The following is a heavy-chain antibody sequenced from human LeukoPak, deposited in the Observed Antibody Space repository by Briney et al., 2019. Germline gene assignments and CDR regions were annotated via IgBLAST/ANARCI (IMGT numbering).Heavy chain of an antibody. CDR1: GYTFTSYD. CDR3: ARPRHYYDSSGPNAFDI. J-gene: IGHJ3*02. D-gene: IGHD3-22*01. Sequence: GASVKVSCKASGYTFTSYDINWVRQATGQGLEWMGWMSPNSGNTGYAQKFQGRVTITRNTSISTAYMELSSLRSEDTAVYYCARPRHYYDSSGPNAFDIWGQGTMVTVSS. CDR2: MSPNSGNT. V-gene: IGHV1-8*03.